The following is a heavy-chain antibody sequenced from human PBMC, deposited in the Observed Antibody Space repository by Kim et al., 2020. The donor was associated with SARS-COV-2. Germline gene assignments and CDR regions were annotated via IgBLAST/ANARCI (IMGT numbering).Heavy chain of an antibody. Sequence: AQKLQGRVTMTTDTSTSTAYMELRSLRSDDTAVYYCARGRRTLWWNWFDPWGQGTLVTVSS. J-gene: IGHJ5*02. CDR3: ARGRRTLWWNWFDP. V-gene: IGHV1-18*01. D-gene: IGHD2-15*01.